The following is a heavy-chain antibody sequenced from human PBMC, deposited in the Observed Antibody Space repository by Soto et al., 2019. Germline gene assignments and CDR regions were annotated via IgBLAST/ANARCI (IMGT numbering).Heavy chain of an antibody. D-gene: IGHD6-13*01. V-gene: IGHV3-21*01. Sequence: GGSLRLSCAASGFTFSSYSMNWVRQAPGKGLEWVSSISSSSSYIYYADSVKGRFTISRDNAKNSLYLQMNSLRAEDTAVYYCARVSSSNHPSMDYWGQGTLVTVSS. CDR1: GFTFSSYS. CDR3: ARVSSSNHPSMDY. CDR2: ISSSSSYI. J-gene: IGHJ4*02.